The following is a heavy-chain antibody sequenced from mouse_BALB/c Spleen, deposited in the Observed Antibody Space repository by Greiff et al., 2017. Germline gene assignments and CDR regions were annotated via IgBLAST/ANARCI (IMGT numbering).Heavy chain of an antibody. D-gene: IGHD1-1*01. CDR2: IWRGGST. Sequence: VQLQQSGPSLVQPSQSLSITCTVSGFSLTSYGVHWVRQSPGKGLEWLGVIWRGGSTDYNAAFMSRLSITKDNSKSQVFFKMNSLQADDTAIYYCAKYALYYYGSSRWYFDVWGAGTTVTVSS. V-gene: IGHV2-5-1*01. CDR3: AKYALYYYGSSRWYFDV. CDR1: GFSLTSYG. J-gene: IGHJ1*01.